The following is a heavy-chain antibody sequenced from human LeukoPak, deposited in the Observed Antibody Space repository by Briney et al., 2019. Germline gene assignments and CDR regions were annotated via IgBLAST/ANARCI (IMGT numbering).Heavy chain of an antibody. Sequence: GSSVKVSCKASGGTFSSYAISWVRQAPGQGLEWMGGIIPIFGTANYAQKFQGRVTITTDESTSTAYTELSSLRSEDTAVYYCARVRRGSSWLFDYWGQGTLVTVSS. V-gene: IGHV1-69*05. CDR2: IIPIFGTA. J-gene: IGHJ4*02. CDR3: ARVRRGSSWLFDY. D-gene: IGHD6-13*01. CDR1: GGTFSSYA.